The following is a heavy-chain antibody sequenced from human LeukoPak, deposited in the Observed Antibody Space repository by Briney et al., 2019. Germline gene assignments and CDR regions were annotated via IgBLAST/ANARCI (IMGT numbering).Heavy chain of an antibody. Sequence: PGGSLRLSCAASGFPFSKYGMHWVRQAPGKRLEWVAYMQFDGNNEKYGDSAKGRFTISRDNSKNTLYLQMDSLKEEDTAVYYCAKKMPGNGDRLDYWGQGTLLTVSS. V-gene: IGHV3-30*02. CDR1: GFPFSKYG. CDR2: MQFDGNNE. CDR3: AKKMPGNGDRLDY. J-gene: IGHJ4*02. D-gene: IGHD2-8*01.